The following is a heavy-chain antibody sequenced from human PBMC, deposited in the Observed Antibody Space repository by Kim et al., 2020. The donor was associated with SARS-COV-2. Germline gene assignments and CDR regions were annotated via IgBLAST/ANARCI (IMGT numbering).Heavy chain of an antibody. CDR1: GFTFSSYW. D-gene: IGHD3-10*01. J-gene: IGHJ6*02. Sequence: GGSLRLSCAASGFTFSSYWMHWVRQAPGKGLVWVSRINSDGSSTSYADSVKGRFTISRDNAKNTLYLQMNSLRAEDTAVYYCARAWFGESAGMDVWGQGTTVTVS. V-gene: IGHV3-74*01. CDR2: INSDGSST. CDR3: ARAWFGESAGMDV.